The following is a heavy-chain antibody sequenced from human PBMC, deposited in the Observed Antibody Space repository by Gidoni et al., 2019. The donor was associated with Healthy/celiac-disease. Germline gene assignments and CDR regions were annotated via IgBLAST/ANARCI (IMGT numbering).Heavy chain of an antibody. CDR1: GFTFRIYA. V-gene: IGHV3-64D*06. J-gene: IGHJ6*02. Sequence: EVQLVESGGGLVQPGGSLRLSCSASGFTFRIYAMHWVRQAPGKGLEYVSAIIRNGGSTYYADSVKGRFTISRDNSKNTLYLQMSSLRAEDTAVYYCAKHAVVVPAAIYYYYGMDVWGQGTTVTVSS. CDR2: IIRNGGST. CDR3: AKHAVVVPAAIYYYYGMDV. D-gene: IGHD2-2*02.